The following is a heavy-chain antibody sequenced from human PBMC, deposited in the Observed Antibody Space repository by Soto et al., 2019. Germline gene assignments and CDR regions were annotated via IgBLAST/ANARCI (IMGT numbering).Heavy chain of an antibody. CDR1: GGSISSYY. J-gene: IGHJ4*02. D-gene: IGHD3-22*01. CDR2: IYYSGST. Sequence: PSLTCTVSGGSISSYYWSWIRQPPGKGLEWIGYIYYSGSTNYNPSLKSRVTISVDTSKNQFSLKLSSVTAADTAVYYCARDAGYYYDSSGYSFDYWGQGTLVTVSS. CDR3: ARDAGYYYDSSGYSFDY. V-gene: IGHV4-59*01.